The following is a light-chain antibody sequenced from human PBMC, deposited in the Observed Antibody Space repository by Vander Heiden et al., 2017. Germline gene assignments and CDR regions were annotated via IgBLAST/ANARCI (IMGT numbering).Light chain of an antibody. CDR1: QDISNY. J-gene: IGKJ4*01. CDR2: DAS. V-gene: IGKV1-33*01. CDR3: QQYDNLPWT. Sequence: DIQMNQSPSSLSASVGDRVTITCQASQDISNYLNWYQQKPGKAPKLLIYDASNLETGVPSRFSGSGSGTDFTFTISSLQPEDIATYYCQQYDNLPWTCGGGTKGEIK.